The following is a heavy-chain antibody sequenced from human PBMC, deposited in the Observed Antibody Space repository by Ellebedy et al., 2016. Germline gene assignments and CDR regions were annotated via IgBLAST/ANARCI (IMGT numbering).Heavy chain of an antibody. CDR1: GFTFNVAG. V-gene: IGHV3-21*01. D-gene: IGHD3-3*01. CDR3: SRDGSEWSRDY. Sequence: GESLKISXAASGFTFNVAGMTWVRQRPGKGLEWVATISRGREAYYADPFKGRFIISRDNDMISVYLQLNSLRVEDTAVYYCSRDGSEWSRDYWGQGTLVTVSS. CDR2: ISRGREA. J-gene: IGHJ4*02.